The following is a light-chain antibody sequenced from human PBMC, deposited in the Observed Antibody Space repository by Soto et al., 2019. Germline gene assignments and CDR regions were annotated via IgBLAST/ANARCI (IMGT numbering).Light chain of an antibody. CDR2: HAS. CDR1: QSLSSSF. J-gene: IGKJ4*01. CDR3: QQHGTSPLT. V-gene: IGKV3-20*01. Sequence: EIVLTQSPGTLSLSPGERATLSCRASQSLSSSFLAWYQQKPGQAPRLLIYHASTRATGIPDRFSGSGSGTDFTLTISRLEPEDFAVYYCQQHGTSPLTFGGGTKVEIK.